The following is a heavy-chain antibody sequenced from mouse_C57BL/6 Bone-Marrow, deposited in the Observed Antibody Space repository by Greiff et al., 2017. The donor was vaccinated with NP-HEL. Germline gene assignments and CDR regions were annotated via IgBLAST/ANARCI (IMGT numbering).Heavy chain of an antibody. CDR2: FTMYSDAT. D-gene: IGHD4-1*01. V-gene: IGHV1-49*01. J-gene: IGHJ1*03. CDR1: YFAFMATA. Sequence: QVQLQQSGAELVRPGSSVKLSCKDSYFAFMATAMHWVKQRPGHGLEWIGSFTMYSDATDYSENFKGKATLTANTSPSTPSMELSSLTSEDSAVYYFAGSAGRVYWYFDVWGTGTTVTVSA. CDR3: AGSAGRVYWYFDV.